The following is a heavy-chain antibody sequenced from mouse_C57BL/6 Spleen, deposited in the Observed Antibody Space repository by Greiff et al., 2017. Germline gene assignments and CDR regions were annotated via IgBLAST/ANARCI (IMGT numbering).Heavy chain of an antibody. CDR1: GFNIKDYY. V-gene: IGHV14-2*01. CDR2: IDPEDGET. CDR3: ASDYYGSRGYYYAMDY. Sequence: VQLQQSGAELVKPGASVKLSCTASGFNIKDYYMHWVKQRTEQGLEWIGRIDPEDGETKYAPKFQGKATIPADTSSNTAYLQLSSLTAEDTAVYYCASDYYGSRGYYYAMDYWGQGTSVTVSS. J-gene: IGHJ4*01. D-gene: IGHD1-1*01.